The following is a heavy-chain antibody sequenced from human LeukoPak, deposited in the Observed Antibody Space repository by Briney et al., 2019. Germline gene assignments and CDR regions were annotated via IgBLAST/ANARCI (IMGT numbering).Heavy chain of an antibody. V-gene: IGHV3-33*01. D-gene: IGHD3-3*01. CDR2: IWYDGSNK. J-gene: IGHJ4*02. Sequence: GRSLRLSCAASGFTFSSYGMHWVRQAPGKGLEWVAVIWYDGSNKYCADSVKGRFTISRDNSKNTLYLQMNSLRAEDTAVYYCAREARSLTIFGVVLFGYFDYWGQGTLVTVSS. CDR3: AREARSLTIFGVVLFGYFDY. CDR1: GFTFSSYG.